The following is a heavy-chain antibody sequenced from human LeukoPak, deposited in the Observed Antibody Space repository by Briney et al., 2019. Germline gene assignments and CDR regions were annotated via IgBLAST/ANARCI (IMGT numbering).Heavy chain of an antibody. CDR2: ISYDGSKK. J-gene: IGHJ4*02. CDR3: ARDLNRLWFGELVDY. CDR1: GFTFSSYA. V-gene: IGHV3-30-3*01. Sequence: GRSLRLSCAASGFTFSSYAMHWVRQAPGKGLEWVAVISYDGSKKYYADSVKGRFTISRDNSKNTLYLQMNSLRAEDTAVYYCARDLNRLWFGELVDYWGQGTLVTVSS. D-gene: IGHD3-10*01.